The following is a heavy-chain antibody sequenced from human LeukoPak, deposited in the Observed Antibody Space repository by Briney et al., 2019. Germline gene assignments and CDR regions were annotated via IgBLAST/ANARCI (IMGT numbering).Heavy chain of an antibody. CDR1: GFTFSSYA. CDR2: ISGSGGST. CDR3: AKDRGDFWSGYPFDY. J-gene: IGHJ4*02. D-gene: IGHD3-3*01. V-gene: IGHV3-23*01. Sequence: GGSLRLSCAASGFTFSSYAMIWVRQAPGKGLEWVSAISGSGGSTYYADSVKGRFTISRDNSKNTLYLQMNSLRAEDTAVYYCAKDRGDFWSGYPFDYWGQGTLVTVSS.